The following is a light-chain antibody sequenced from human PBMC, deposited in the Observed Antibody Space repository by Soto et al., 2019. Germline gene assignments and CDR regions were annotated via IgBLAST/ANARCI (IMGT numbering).Light chain of an antibody. V-gene: IGKV1-39*01. Sequence: DLQLTQSPSSLSASVGDRVTVTCRASQSINSYLNWSQQKPGKAPTLLIYSASSLQDGVPSRFSGSGSGTEFTLSISSLQTEDCATYSCPQTYTTPYTFGQGTQLEIK. CDR2: SAS. CDR1: QSINSY. J-gene: IGKJ2*01. CDR3: PQTYTTPYT.